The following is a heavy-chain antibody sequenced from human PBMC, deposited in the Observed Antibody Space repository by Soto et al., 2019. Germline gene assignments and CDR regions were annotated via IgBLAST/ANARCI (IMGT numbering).Heavy chain of an antibody. J-gene: IGHJ3*02. CDR3: TTDAQWGI. CDR1: GLTFSNAW. Sequence: GGSLRLSCAASGLTFSNAWMNWVRQAPGKGLEWVGRMKSKNDGGTADYSAPVKGRFTISRDDSKDTLYLQMNSLKTEDTAVYYCTTDAQWGIWGQGAMVTVSS. V-gene: IGHV3-15*07. D-gene: IGHD2-8*01. CDR2: MKSKNDGGTA.